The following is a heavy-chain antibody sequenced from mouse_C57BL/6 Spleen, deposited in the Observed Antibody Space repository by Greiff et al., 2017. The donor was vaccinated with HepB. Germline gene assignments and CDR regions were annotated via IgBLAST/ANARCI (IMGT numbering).Heavy chain of an antibody. D-gene: IGHD2-3*01. J-gene: IGHJ4*01. CDR3: ARDGYYGGGAMDY. Sequence: QVQLKESGPELVKPGASVKISCKASGYAFSSSWMNWVKQRPGKGLEWIGRIYPGDGDTNYNGKFKGKATLTADKSSSTAYMQLSSLTSEDSAVYFCARDGYYGGGAMDYWGQGTSVTVSS. V-gene: IGHV1-82*01. CDR2: IYPGDGDT. CDR1: GYAFSSSW.